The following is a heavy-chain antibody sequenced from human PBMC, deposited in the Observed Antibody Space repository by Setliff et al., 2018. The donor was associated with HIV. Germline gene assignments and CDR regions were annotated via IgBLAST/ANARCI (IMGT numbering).Heavy chain of an antibody. CDR2: MNPDSGNT. J-gene: IGHJ3*02. D-gene: IGHD5-12*01. Sequence: ASVKVSCKASGYSFTTHDINWVRQSPGQGLEWMGWMNPDSGNTFYAQKFKGRVTMTRDTSTNTAYMELRSLKSEDTAVYYCARDMSGGDGYNHGAFDIWGQGTMGTVSS. CDR1: GYSFTTHD. CDR3: ARDMSGGDGYNHGAFDI. V-gene: IGHV1-8*02.